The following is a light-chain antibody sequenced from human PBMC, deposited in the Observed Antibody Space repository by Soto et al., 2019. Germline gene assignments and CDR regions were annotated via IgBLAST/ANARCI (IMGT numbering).Light chain of an antibody. CDR2: AAS. J-gene: IGKJ4*01. V-gene: IGKV1-17*01. Sequence: DIQMTQSPSSLSASVGDRVTNTCRASQGIGNDLGWYQQIPGQAPRRLIYAASSLQGGVPSRFSGSGSGTEFTLTISSLQPEDFATYYCLHHNSYPLTFGGGTRVEIK. CDR3: LHHNSYPLT. CDR1: QGIGND.